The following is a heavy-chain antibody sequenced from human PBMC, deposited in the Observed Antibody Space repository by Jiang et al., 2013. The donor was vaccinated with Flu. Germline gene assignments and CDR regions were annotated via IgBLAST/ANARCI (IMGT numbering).Heavy chain of an antibody. CDR3: ARGHYYGSGSYVVLEAFDI. J-gene: IGHJ3*02. V-gene: IGHV4-38-2*01. D-gene: IGHD3-10*01. Sequence: PGLVKPSETLSLTCAVSAYSISSAYYWGWIRQPPGKGLEWIGSIYHSGSTNYNPSLKSRVTISVDTSKNQFFLKLSSVTAADTAVYYCARGHYYGSGSYVVLEAFDIWGQGTMVTVSS. CDR2: IYHSGST. CDR1: AYSISSAYY.